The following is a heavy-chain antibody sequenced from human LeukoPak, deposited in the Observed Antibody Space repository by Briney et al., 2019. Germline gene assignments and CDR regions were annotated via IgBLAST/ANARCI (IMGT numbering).Heavy chain of an antibody. CDR2: IYYSGST. D-gene: IGHD1-26*01. CDR3: GRRYSGSYYHY. Sequence: PSETLSLTCTVSGGSISSSSYYWGWIRQPPGKGLEWIGSIYYSGSTYYNPSLKSRVTISVDASKNQFSRRLISWTAATTAVYFCGRRYSGSYYHYWGQGTLVTVSS. V-gene: IGHV4-39*01. J-gene: IGHJ4*02. CDR1: GGSISSSSYY.